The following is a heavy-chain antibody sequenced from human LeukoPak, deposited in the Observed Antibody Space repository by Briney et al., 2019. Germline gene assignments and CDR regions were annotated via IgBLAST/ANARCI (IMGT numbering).Heavy chain of an antibody. D-gene: IGHD3-22*01. CDR2: IYYSGRT. Sequence: SETLSLTCSVSGDSVSRSDSYWDWIRQPPGKGLERIGTIYYSGRTYYSPSLKSRVTMSVDPSNNQFSLNLTSVTAADTAVFYCARRRYYDGSGYLEWGQGTLLSVSS. V-gene: IGHV4-39*01. CDR3: ARRRYYDGSGYLE. CDR1: GDSVSRSDSY. J-gene: IGHJ1*01.